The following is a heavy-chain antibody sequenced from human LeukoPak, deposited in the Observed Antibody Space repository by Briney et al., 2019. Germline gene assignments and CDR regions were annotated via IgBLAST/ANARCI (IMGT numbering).Heavy chain of an antibody. D-gene: IGHD4-11*01. J-gene: IGHJ4*02. CDR2: INHSGST. V-gene: IGHV4-34*01. CDR3: ARGWSMTTLDY. Sequence: AETLSLTCAVYGGSFSGYYLSWIRQPPGKGLQWIGEINHSGSTNYNPSLKGRFTISVDTSKNQFSLKLSSVTAADTAVYYCARGWSMTTLDYWGQGTLVTVSS. CDR1: GGSFSGYY.